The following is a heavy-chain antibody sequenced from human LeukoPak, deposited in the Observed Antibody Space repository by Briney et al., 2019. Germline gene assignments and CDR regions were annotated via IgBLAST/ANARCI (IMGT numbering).Heavy chain of an antibody. CDR2: INPSGGST. J-gene: IGHJ3*02. Sequence: ASVKVSCKASGYTFTSDYMHWVRHAPVQGREWGGIINPSGGSTSYAQKFQGRVTMTRDTSTSTVYMELSSLRSEDTAVYYCARQGSDTDAFDIWGQGTMVTVSS. V-gene: IGHV1-46*03. CDR1: GYTFTSDY. D-gene: IGHD2-2*02. CDR3: ARQGSDTDAFDI.